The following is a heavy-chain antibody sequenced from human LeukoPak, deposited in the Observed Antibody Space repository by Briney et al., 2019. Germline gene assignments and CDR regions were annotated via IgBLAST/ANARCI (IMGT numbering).Heavy chain of an antibody. D-gene: IGHD6-19*01. CDR1: GGTFSSYA. CDR2: IIPIFGTA. CDR3: ARAMATVYSSGVYYYMDV. V-gene: IGHV1-69*06. Sequence: SVKVSCKASGGTFSSYAISWVRQAPGQGLEWMGGIIPIFGTANYAQKFQGRVTITADKSTSTAYMELSSLRSEDTAVYYCARAMATVYSSGVYYYMDVWGKGTTVTVSS. J-gene: IGHJ6*03.